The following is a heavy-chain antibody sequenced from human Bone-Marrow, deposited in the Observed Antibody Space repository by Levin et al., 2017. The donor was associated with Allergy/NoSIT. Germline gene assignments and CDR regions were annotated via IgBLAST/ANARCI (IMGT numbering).Heavy chain of an antibody. J-gene: IGHJ4*02. D-gene: IGHD6-13*01. Sequence: PGWSLRLSCAASGFTFNIAWMSWVRQAPGKGLEWVGRTKSKSDGGTEDYAAPVKGRFTISRDDSKNTVYLEMNSLQIEDTAVYYCTTDGSSWYEGEYYFDSWGQGTLVTVSS. CDR3: TTDGSSWYEGEYYFDS. CDR2: TKSKSDGGTE. CDR1: GFTFNIAW. V-gene: IGHV3-15*01.